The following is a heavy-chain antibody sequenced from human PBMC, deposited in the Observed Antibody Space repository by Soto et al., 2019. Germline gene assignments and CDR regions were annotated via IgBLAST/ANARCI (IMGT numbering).Heavy chain of an antibody. J-gene: IGHJ5*02. Sequence: ASVKVSCKASGYTFTSYGISWVRQAPGQGLEWMGWISAYNGNTNSAQKLQGRVTMTTDTSTSTAYMELRSLRSDDTAVYYCARLRDTTTPFDPWGQGTLVTVSS. D-gene: IGHD4-4*01. CDR2: ISAYNGNT. CDR1: GYTFTSYG. V-gene: IGHV1-18*01. CDR3: ARLRDTTTPFDP.